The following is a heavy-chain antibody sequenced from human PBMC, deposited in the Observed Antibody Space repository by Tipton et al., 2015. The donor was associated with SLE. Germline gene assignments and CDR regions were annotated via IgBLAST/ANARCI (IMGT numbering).Heavy chain of an antibody. Sequence: TLSLTCIVSGGSISSSSYYWGWIRQPPGKGLEWIGSYYYSGSAAYNPSLKSRVTISVDTSKNQFSLKRNSVTAADTAVYFCARLRYYYDTSGFYFDYWGQGTLVTVSS. CDR2: YYYSGSA. CDR1: GGSISSSSYY. J-gene: IGHJ4*02. D-gene: IGHD3-22*01. CDR3: ARLRYYYDTSGFYFDY. V-gene: IGHV4-39*01.